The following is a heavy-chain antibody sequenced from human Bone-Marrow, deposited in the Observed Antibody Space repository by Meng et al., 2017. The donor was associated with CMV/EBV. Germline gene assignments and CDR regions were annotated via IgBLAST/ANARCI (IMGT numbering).Heavy chain of an antibody. Sequence: GESLKISCAASGFTFSSYEMNWVRQAPGKGLEWVAVISYDGSNKYYADSVKGRFTISRDNSKNTLYLQINSLRAEDTAVYYCARDLTSWGQGTLVTVSS. CDR3: ARDLTS. V-gene: IGHV3-30-3*01. J-gene: IGHJ4*02. D-gene: IGHD4/OR15-4a*01. CDR2: ISYDGSNK. CDR1: GFTFSSYE.